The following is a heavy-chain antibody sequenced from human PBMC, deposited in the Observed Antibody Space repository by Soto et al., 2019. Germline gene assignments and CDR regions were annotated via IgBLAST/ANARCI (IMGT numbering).Heavy chain of an antibody. CDR1: GFTFSSSS. J-gene: IGHJ6*02. CDR2: IVVDSGDT. CDR3: AAERLLYAMDV. Sequence: GASVKVSCKASGFTFSSSSVQWVRQARGQGLEWIGWIVVDSGDTNFAQKFHERVTITRDMSTSTAYMELRRLTSEDTAVYYCAAERLLYAMDVWGQGTTVTVSS. V-gene: IGHV1-58*01.